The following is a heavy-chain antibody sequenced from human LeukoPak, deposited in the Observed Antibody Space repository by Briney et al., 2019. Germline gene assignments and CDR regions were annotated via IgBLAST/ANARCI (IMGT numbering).Heavy chain of an antibody. CDR1: GYTFTGYY. D-gene: IGHD3-22*01. CDR3: ARDLSYYYSSGPTMGY. CDR2: INPNSGGT. V-gene: IGHV1-2*02. J-gene: IGHJ4*02. Sequence: GASVKVSCKASGYTFTGYYMHWVRQAPGQGFEWMGWINPNSGGTNYAQKFQGRVTMTRDTSISTAYMELSRLRSDDTAVYYCARDLSYYYSSGPTMGYWGQGTLVTVSS.